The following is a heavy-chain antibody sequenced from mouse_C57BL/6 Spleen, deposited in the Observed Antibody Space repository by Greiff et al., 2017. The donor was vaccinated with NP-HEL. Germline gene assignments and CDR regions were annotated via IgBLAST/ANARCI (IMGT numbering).Heavy chain of an antibody. Sequence: VQLQQSGPGLVQPSQSLSITCTASGFSLTSYGVHWVRQSPGKGLEWLGVIWRGGSTDYNAAFMSRLSITKDTSKSQVFFKMNSLQADDTAIYSCAKQGISYDEGYFDVWGTGTTVTVSS. J-gene: IGHJ1*03. CDR3: AKQGISYDEGYFDV. CDR2: IWRGGST. CDR1: GFSLTSYG. D-gene: IGHD2-12*01. V-gene: IGHV2-5*01.